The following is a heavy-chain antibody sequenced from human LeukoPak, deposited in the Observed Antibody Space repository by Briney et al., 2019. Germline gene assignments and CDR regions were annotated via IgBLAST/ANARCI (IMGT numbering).Heavy chain of an antibody. CDR1: GYSFTSYW. D-gene: IGHD3-22*01. CDR2: IYPGDSDT. J-gene: IGHJ3*02. Sequence: GESLKISCKGSGYSFTSYWIGWVRQMPGKGLEWMGIIYPGDSDTRYSPSFQGQVTISADKPISTAYLQWSSLKASDTAMYYCAREGKYYYDSSGYYPDAFDIWGQGTMVTVSS. V-gene: IGHV5-51*04. CDR3: AREGKYYYDSSGYYPDAFDI.